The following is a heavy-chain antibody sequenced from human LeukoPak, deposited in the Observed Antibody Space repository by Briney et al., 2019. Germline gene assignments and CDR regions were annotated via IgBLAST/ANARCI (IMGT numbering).Heavy chain of an antibody. Sequence: ASVKVSCKASGYTFTGYYMHWVRQAPGQGLEWMGWINPNSGGTNYAQKFQGRVTMTRDTSISTAYMELSRLRSDDTAVYHCARAGNWAYHYGILTGYSYYFDYWGQGTLVTVSS. CDR3: ARAGNWAYHYGILTGYSYYFDY. CDR1: GYTFTGYY. V-gene: IGHV1-2*02. D-gene: IGHD3-9*01. J-gene: IGHJ4*02. CDR2: INPNSGGT.